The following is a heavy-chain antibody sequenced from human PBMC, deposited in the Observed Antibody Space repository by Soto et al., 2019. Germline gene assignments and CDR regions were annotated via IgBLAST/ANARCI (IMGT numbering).Heavy chain of an antibody. CDR1: GYSFTSYW. CDR2: IDPSDSYT. V-gene: IGHV5-10-1*01. J-gene: IGHJ3*02. CDR3: ARQDQGSTEAFDI. Sequence: GESLKISCKGSGYSFTSYWLSWVRQMPWKGLEWMGRIDPSDSYTNYSPPFQGHVTISADKYISTAYLQWSSLKASDTAMYYCARQDQGSTEAFDIWGQGTMVTVSS. D-gene: IGHD2-15*01.